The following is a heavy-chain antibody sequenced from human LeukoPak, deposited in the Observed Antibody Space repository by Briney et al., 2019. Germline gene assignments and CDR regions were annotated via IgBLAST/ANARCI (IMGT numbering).Heavy chain of an antibody. J-gene: IGHJ4*02. D-gene: IGHD3-9*01. CDR2: IYYSGST. CDR3: ARGYYDILTGYYLPFDY. V-gene: IGHV4-59*08. CDR1: GGSFSSYY. Sequence: SETLSLTCAVYGGSFSSYYWSWIRQPPGKGLEWIGYIYYSGSTNYNPSLKSRVTISVDTSKNQFSLKLSSVTAADTAVYYCARGYYDILTGYYLPFDYWGQGTLVTVSS.